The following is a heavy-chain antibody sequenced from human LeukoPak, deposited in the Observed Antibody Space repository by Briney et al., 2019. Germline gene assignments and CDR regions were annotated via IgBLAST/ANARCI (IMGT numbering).Heavy chain of an antibody. CDR3: AREMYYYGSGSYPNNYDGFDI. CDR2: IYYSGST. V-gene: IGHV4-30-4*08. J-gene: IGHJ3*02. D-gene: IGHD3-10*01. Sequence: SQTLSLTCTVSGGSISSGDYYWSWIRQPPGKGLEWIGYIYYSGSTYYKPSLKSRVTISVDTSKNQFSLKLNSVTAADTAVYYCAREMYYYGSGSYPNNYDGFDIWGQGTMVTVSS. CDR1: GGSISSGDYY.